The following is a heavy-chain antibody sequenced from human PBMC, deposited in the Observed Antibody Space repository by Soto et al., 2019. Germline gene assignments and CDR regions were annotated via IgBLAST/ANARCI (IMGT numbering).Heavy chain of an antibody. CDR2: IYPGDSDT. Sequence: PGESLKISCKGSGYSFTSYWIGWVRQMPGKGLEWMGIIYPGDSDTRYSPSFQGQVTISADKSISTAYLQWSSLKASDTAMYYCARSNATTVTRTSSYYYGMDVWGQGTTVTVSS. CDR1: GYSFTSYW. J-gene: IGHJ6*02. V-gene: IGHV5-51*01. D-gene: IGHD4-17*01. CDR3: ARSNATTVTRTSSYYYGMDV.